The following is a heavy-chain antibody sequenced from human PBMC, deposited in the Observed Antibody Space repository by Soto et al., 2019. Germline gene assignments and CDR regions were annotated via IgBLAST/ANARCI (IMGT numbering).Heavy chain of an antibody. J-gene: IGHJ6*02. Sequence: AKVDCKAAGYPCTNYGINWVRQATGQELERMGWITGNNGGTNYGPKFRDRITMATDTSSKTAYMELRSLRSDDTAVYYCANDGVHGARTHIYRMDVWCQQNTLTVSS. CDR1: GYPCTNYG. D-gene: IGHD1-1*01. CDR3: ANDGVHGARTHIYRMDV. V-gene: IGHV1-18*01. CDR2: ITGNNGGT.